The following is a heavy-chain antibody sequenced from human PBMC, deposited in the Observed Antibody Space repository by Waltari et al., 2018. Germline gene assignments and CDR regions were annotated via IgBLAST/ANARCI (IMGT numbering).Heavy chain of an antibody. CDR3: ARGTWIHPSPSFDY. V-gene: IGHV4-38-2*02. CDR2: IYHRGST. Sequence: QVQLQESGPGLVKPSETLSLTCTVSGYSISSGYYWGWIRQPPGKGLEWIGSIYHRGSTSSTPSLKSRVTIPVEPPKTQFSLKLGSVPAPDTAVYYCARGTWIHPSPSFDYWGQGTLSPSPQ. CDR1: GYSISSGYY. J-gene: IGHJ4*02. D-gene: IGHD1-1*01.